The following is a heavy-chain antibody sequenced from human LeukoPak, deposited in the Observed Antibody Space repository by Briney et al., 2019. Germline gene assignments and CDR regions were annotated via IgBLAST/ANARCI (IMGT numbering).Heavy chain of an antibody. J-gene: IGHJ4*02. Sequence: SETLSLTCTVSGGSISSATYYWNWIRQPAGKGLEWIGRIYTSGSTNYNPSLKSRVTISVDTSKNQFSLKLSSVTAADTAVYYCAGSFNWVAAAGSFDYWGQGTLVTVSS. D-gene: IGHD6-13*01. V-gene: IGHV4-61*02. CDR3: AGSFNWVAAAGSFDY. CDR2: IYTSGST. CDR1: GGSISSATYY.